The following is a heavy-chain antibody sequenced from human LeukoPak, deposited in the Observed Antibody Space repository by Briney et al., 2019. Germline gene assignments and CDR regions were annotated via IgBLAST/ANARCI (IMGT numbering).Heavy chain of an antibody. J-gene: IGHJ4*02. Sequence: GASVKVSCKASGFTFSNSAIQWVRQARGQRLEWIGWIIVGSGKTHYAQNLQERITITRDMSTNTAYMELSSLRSEDTAVYYCARGMGSGSGSYYNSTLFDYWGQGTLVTVSS. D-gene: IGHD3-10*01. CDR1: GFTFSNSA. CDR3: ARGMGSGSGSYYNSTLFDY. CDR2: IIVGSGKT. V-gene: IGHV1-58*02.